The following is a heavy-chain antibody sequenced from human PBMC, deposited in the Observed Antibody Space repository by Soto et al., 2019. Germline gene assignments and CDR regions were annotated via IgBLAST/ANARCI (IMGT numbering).Heavy chain of an antibody. CDR3: AREPYRGSGFFDY. D-gene: IGHD5-12*01. J-gene: IGHJ4*02. V-gene: IGHV3-33*01. CDR1: GFTFSSYG. Sequence: QVQLVESGGGVVQPGRSLRLSCAASGFTFSSYGMHWVRQAPGKGLEWVAVIWYDGSNKYYADSVKGRFTISRDNSKNTLYLQMNSLRAEDTAVYYCAREPYRGSGFFDYWGQGTLVTFSS. CDR2: IWYDGSNK.